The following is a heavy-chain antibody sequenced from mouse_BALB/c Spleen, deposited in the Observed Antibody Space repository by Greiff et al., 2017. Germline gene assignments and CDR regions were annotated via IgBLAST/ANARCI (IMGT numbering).Heavy chain of an antibody. D-gene: IGHD1-1*02. CDR3: ARGPGNYLDY. J-gene: IGHJ2*01. V-gene: IGHV5-6-5*01. CDR2: ISSGGST. Sequence: EVMLVESGGGLVKPGGSLKLSCAASGFTFSSYAMSWVRQTPEKRLEWVASISSGGSTYYPDSVKGRFTISRDNARNILYLQMSSLRSEDTAMYYCARGPGNYLDYWGQGTTLTVSS. CDR1: GFTFSSYA.